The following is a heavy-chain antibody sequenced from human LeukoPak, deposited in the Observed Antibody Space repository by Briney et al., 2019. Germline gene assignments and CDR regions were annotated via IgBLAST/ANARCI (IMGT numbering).Heavy chain of an antibody. D-gene: IGHD5-18*01. CDR1: EFSVGSNY. J-gene: IGHJ4*02. CDR2: IYSGGST. V-gene: IGHV3-66*01. CDR3: ARDAGYGYDRFDY. Sequence: PGGSLRLSCAASEFSVGSNYMTWVRQAPGKGLEWVSLIYSGGSTYYADSVKGRFTISRDNAKNSLYLQMNSLRVEDTAVYYCARDAGYGYDRFDYWGQGTQVTVSS.